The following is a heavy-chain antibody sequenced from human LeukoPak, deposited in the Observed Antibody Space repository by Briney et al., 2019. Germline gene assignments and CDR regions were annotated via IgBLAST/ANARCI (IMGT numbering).Heavy chain of an antibody. CDR1: GGSISSGGYY. Sequence: SQTLSLTCTVSGGSISSGGYYWSWIRQPPGKGLEWIGYIYHSGSTYYNPSLKSRVTISVDRSKNQFSLKLSSVTAADTAVYCAREWELLYAFDIWGQGTMVSVSS. V-gene: IGHV4-30-2*01. D-gene: IGHD1-26*01. CDR3: AREWELLYAFDI. CDR2: IYHSGST. J-gene: IGHJ3*02.